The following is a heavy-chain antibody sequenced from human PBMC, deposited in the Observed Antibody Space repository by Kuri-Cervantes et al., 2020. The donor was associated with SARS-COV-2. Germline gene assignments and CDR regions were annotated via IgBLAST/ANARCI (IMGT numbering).Heavy chain of an antibody. V-gene: IGHV3-21*01. J-gene: IGHJ6*03. CDR3: ARVAGEGPIYYYYMDV. D-gene: IGHD2-21*01. CDR2: ISGSGSYM. CDR1: GFTFSSYS. Sequence: GGSLRLSCAASGFTFSSYSMNWVRQAPGKGLEWVSSISGSGSYMYYADSVKGRFTISRDSAKNSVYLQMNSLRGEDTAVYYCARVAGEGPIYYYYMDVWGKGTTVTVSS.